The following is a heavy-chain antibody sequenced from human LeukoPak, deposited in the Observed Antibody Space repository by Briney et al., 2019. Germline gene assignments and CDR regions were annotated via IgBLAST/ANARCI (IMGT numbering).Heavy chain of an antibody. D-gene: IGHD6-6*01. Sequence: GGSLRLSCAASGFTFSSYGMHWVRQAPGKGLEWVAVIWYNGSKIYYADSVKGRFTISRDNSKNTLYLQMNSLRAEDTAVYYCAKSRGRFSSSWTAFDSWGQGTLATVSS. V-gene: IGHV3-33*06. CDR1: GFTFSSYG. CDR2: IWYNGSKI. CDR3: AKSRGRFSSSWTAFDS. J-gene: IGHJ4*02.